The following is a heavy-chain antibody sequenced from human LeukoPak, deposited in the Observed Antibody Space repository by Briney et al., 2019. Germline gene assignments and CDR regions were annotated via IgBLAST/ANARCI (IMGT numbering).Heavy chain of an antibody. CDR3: ARVGMYNWNYGGAEIKFDY. CDR1: GGSISSYY. D-gene: IGHD1-7*01. CDR2: IYYSGST. J-gene: IGHJ4*02. V-gene: IGHV4-59*01. Sequence: PSETLSLTCTVSGGSISSYYWSWIRQPPGKGLEWIGYIYYSGSTNYNPSLKSRVTISVDTSKNQFSLKLSSVTAADTAVYYCARVGMYNWNYGGAEIKFDYWGQGTLVTVSS.